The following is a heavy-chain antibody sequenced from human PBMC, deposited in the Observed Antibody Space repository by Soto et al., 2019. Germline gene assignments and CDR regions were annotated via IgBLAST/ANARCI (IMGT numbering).Heavy chain of an antibody. J-gene: IGHJ5*02. CDR3: ASAPGKWLLPWFDP. D-gene: IGHD6-19*01. Sequence: QVQLVQSGAEVKKPGSSVKVSCKASGGTFSSYTISWVRQAPGQGLEWMGRIIPILGIANYAQKFQGRVTSTADKSTSTAYMELSSLRSEDPAVYYCASAPGKWLLPWFDPWGQGTLVTVSS. V-gene: IGHV1-69*02. CDR1: GGTFSSYT. CDR2: IIPILGIA.